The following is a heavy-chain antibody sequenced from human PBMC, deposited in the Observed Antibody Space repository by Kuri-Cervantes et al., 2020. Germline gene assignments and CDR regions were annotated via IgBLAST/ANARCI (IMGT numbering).Heavy chain of an antibody. CDR1: GGSMSSYY. CDR2: IYYSGST. D-gene: IGHD4-17*01. CDR3: ARGDGDYGDYFVDY. J-gene: IGHJ4*02. V-gene: IGHV4-59*01. Sequence: SETLSLTCTVSGGSMSSYYWSWIRQPPGKGLEWIGYIYYSGSTNYNPSLKSRVTISVDTSKNQFSLKLSSVTAADTAVYYCARGDGDYGDYFVDYWGQGTLVTVSS.